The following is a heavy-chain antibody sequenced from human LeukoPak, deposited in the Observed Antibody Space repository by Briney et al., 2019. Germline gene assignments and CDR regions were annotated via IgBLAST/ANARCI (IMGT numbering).Heavy chain of an antibody. CDR2: INLNSGGT. CDR3: AREDFGY. V-gene: IGHV1-2*02. J-gene: IGHJ4*02. CDR1: VYTFTGYY. Sequence: ASVRVSCKASVYTFTGYYMHWVRQAPGQGLEWMGWINLNSGGTNYAQKFQGRVTMTRDTSISTAYMELSRLRSDDTAVYYCAREDFGYWGQGTLVTVSS.